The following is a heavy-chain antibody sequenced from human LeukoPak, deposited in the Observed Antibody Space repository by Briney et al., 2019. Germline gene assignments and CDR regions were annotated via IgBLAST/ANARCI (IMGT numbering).Heavy chain of an antibody. V-gene: IGHV3-11*01. J-gene: IGHJ4*02. Sequence: PGGSLRLSCAASGFTFSDYYMGWIRQAPGKGLEWVSYISGSGSTIYYADSVKGRFTISRDNAKNSLYLQMNSLRAEDTAVYYCARAWTGYSYGDYWGQGTLVTVSS. CDR3: ARAWTGYSYGDY. CDR1: GFTFSDYY. D-gene: IGHD5-18*01. CDR2: ISGSGSTI.